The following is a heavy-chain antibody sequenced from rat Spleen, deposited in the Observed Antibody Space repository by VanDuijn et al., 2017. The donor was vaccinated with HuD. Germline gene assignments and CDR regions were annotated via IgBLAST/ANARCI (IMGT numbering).Heavy chain of an antibody. Sequence: EVQLVESGGGPVQPGRSLKLSCAASGFTFSSFAMAWVRQAPKKGLEWVATITSGGRNTYYPDSVKGRFTISRDNAKSTLYLQMDSLRSEDTATYYCAKMTGLWPPYYFDYWGQGVMVTVSS. D-gene: IGHD1-3*01. J-gene: IGHJ2*01. CDR1: GFTFSSFA. CDR3: AKMTGLWPPYYFDY. CDR2: ITSGGRNT. V-gene: IGHV5-25*01.